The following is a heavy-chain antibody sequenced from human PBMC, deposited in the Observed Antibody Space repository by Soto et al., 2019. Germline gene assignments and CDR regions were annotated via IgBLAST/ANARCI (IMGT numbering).Heavy chain of an antibody. CDR1: GFTFSSYA. CDR3: AKDRAADAVYARGWLDR. V-gene: IGHV3-23*01. J-gene: IGHJ5*02. Sequence: EVQVLESGGGLVQPGGSLRLSCAASGFTFSSYAMSWVRQAPGKGLEWVSSISGSGGNTYYADSVKGRFTSSRDNSKNTFYLQMNSLRAEDTAVYYCAKDRAADAVYARGWLDRWGQGTLVTVSS. CDR2: ISGSGGNT. D-gene: IGHD2-2*01.